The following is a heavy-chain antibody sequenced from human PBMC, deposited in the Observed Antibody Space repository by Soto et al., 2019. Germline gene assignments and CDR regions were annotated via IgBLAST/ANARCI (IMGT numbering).Heavy chain of an antibody. CDR1: GGTFSSYA. CDR2: IIPIFGTA. D-gene: IGHD2-15*01. V-gene: IGHV1-69*13. Sequence: SVKVSCKASGGTFSSYAISWVRQAPGQGLEWMGGIIPIFGTANYAQKFQGRVTITADESTSTAYMELRSLRSDDTAVYYCAREYCSGGRCYGPDYWGQGTMVTVSS. J-gene: IGHJ4*02. CDR3: AREYCSGGRCYGPDY.